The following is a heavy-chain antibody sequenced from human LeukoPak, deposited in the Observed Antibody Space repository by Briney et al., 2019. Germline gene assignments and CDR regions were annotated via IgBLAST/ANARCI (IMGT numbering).Heavy chain of an antibody. CDR2: IIPILGIA. Sequence: SVKVSCKASRGTFSSYAISWVRQAPGQGLEWMGRIIPILGIANYAQKFQGRVTITADKSTSTAYMELSSLRSEDTAVYYCARDLPPIGYCSGGSCYSGRNWFDPWGQGTLVTVSS. CDR3: ARDLPPIGYCSGGSCYSGRNWFDP. V-gene: IGHV1-69*04. D-gene: IGHD2-15*01. CDR1: RGTFSSYA. J-gene: IGHJ5*02.